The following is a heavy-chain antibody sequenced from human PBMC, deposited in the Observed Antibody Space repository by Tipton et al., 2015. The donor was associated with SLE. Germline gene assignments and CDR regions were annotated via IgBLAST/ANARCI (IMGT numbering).Heavy chain of an antibody. CDR2: TYPNGVT. CDR1: GGSVSSGGYY. V-gene: IGHV4-31*03. J-gene: IGHJ4*02. D-gene: IGHD2-21*01. Sequence: TLSLTCSVSGGSVSSGGYYWNWIRHHPGKGLEWIGHTYPNGVTTYNPSLKSRVNISIDTSKNQFSLSLSSMTAADTAVYYCAVNVVVKVQVDYWGPGALVTVSS. CDR3: AVNVVVKVQVDY.